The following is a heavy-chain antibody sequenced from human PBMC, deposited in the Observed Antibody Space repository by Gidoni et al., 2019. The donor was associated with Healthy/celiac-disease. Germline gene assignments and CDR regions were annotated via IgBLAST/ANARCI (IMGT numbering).Heavy chain of an antibody. CDR1: GGSFSGYY. CDR2: INHSGST. J-gene: IGHJ2*01. CDR3: ARAVGYCSSTRCLYWYFDL. Sequence: QVQLQQWGAGLLTPSETLSLTCAVYGGSFSGYYWTWIRQPPGKGLEWIGEINHSGSTNYNPSLKSRVTISVDTSKNQFSLKLRSVTAAETAVYYCARAVGYCSSTRCLYWYFDLWGRGTLVTVSS. V-gene: IGHV4-34*01. D-gene: IGHD2-2*01.